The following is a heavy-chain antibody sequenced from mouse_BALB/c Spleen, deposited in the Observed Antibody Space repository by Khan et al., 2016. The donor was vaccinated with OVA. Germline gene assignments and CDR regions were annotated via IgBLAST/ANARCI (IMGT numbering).Heavy chain of an antibody. Sequence: VRLQQSGAELVKPGASVKLSCTASGFNIKDTYIHWVKQRPEQGLEWIGRIDPANGNTKYDPKFQGKATITADTSSNTAYLQLSSLTSEDTAVYYFGRDYWDVFAYWGQGTLVTVSA. CDR1: GFNIKDTY. CDR3: GRDYWDVFAY. J-gene: IGHJ3*01. V-gene: IGHV14-3*02. D-gene: IGHD4-1*01. CDR2: IDPANGNT.